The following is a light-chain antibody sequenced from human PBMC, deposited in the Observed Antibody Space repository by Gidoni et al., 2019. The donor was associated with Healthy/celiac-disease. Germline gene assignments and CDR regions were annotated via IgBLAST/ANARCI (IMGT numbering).Light chain of an antibody. J-gene: IGKJ1*01. V-gene: IGKV3-20*01. CDR2: GAS. CDR1: QSVSSSY. Sequence: DIVLTQSPGTLSLSPGGRATLSCRASQSVSSSYLAWYQQKPGQAPRLLIYGASSRATGIPDMFSGSGSGTDFTLTISRLEPEDFAVYYCQQYGSSRTFGQGTKVEIK. CDR3: QQYGSSRT.